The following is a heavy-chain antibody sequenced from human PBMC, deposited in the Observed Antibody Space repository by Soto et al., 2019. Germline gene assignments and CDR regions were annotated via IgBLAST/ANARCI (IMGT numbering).Heavy chain of an antibody. J-gene: IGHJ6*02. V-gene: IGHV3-30*18. CDR1: GFTFSSYA. Sequence: GGSLRLSCAASGFTFSSYAMSWVRQAPGKGLEWVAVISYDGSNKYYADSVKGRFTISRDNSKNTLYLQMNSLRAEDTAVYYCAKDRRYCTNGVCSYGMDVWGQGTTVTVSS. D-gene: IGHD2-8*01. CDR2: ISYDGSNK. CDR3: AKDRRYCTNGVCSYGMDV.